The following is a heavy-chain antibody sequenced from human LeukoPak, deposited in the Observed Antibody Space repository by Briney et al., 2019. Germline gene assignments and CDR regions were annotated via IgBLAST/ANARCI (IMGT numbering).Heavy chain of an antibody. CDR3: AKDEDVDTAMVILWDPPGLIIY. Sequence: GGSLRLSCAASGFTFSSYAMSWVRQAPGKGLEWVSAISGSGGSTYYADSVKGRFTISRDNSKNTLYLQMNSLRAEDTAVYYCAKDEDVDTAMVILWDPPGLIIYWGQGTLVTVSS. CDR2: ISGSGGST. CDR1: GFTFSSYA. D-gene: IGHD5-18*01. J-gene: IGHJ4*02. V-gene: IGHV3-23*01.